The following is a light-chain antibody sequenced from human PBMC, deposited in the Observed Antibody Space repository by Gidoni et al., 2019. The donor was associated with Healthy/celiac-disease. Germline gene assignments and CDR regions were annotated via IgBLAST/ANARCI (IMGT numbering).Light chain of an antibody. CDR1: QSIRSY. V-gene: IGKV1-39*01. Sequence: DIQRTQSPSSLSASVGDRVTITCRASQSIRSYLNWYQQKPGKAPKLLIYAASSLQSGVLSRFSGSGSGTDFTLTISSLQPADFATYYCQQSYSTPRTFGQGTKVEIK. CDR3: QQSYSTPRT. J-gene: IGKJ1*01. CDR2: AAS.